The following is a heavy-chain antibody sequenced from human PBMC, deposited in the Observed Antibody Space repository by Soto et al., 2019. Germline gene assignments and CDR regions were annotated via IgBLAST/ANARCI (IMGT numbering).Heavy chain of an antibody. Sequence: QVQLVQSGAEVRKPGASVKVSCKASGYAFTSSDINWMRQATGQGLEWMGWMNPNSGHTNYAQKFQGRVTMTRNTSISTAYMGRTSLRSEYTAFYYCASGMSTTWGQGTLVTVSS. V-gene: IGHV1-8*01. CDR1: GYAFTSSD. J-gene: IGHJ5*02. CDR3: ASGMSTT. CDR2: MNPNSGHT. D-gene: IGHD2-2*01.